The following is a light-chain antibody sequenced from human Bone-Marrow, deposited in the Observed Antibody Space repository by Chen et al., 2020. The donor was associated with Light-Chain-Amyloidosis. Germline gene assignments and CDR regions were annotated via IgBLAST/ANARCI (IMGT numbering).Light chain of an antibody. Sequence: EIVLTQSPGTLSVSPGEGANLSCRASQTISSNYLTWYQQKFGQAPRLLIYGSSSRDTGIPDRFTGSGSGTDFTLTINRLEQEDFAMYYCKQYGTSPLTFGGGTKVEIK. CDR2: GSS. CDR3: KQYGTSPLT. V-gene: IGKV3-20*01. J-gene: IGKJ4*01. CDR1: QTISSNY.